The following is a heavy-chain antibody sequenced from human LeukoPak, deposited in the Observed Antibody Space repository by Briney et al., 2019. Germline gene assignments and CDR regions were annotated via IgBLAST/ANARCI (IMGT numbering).Heavy chain of an antibody. D-gene: IGHD4-17*01. J-gene: IGHJ4*02. V-gene: IGHV3-23*01. CDR3: AKAGNYGDYYFDY. CDR2: ISGSGGST. CDR1: GFTFSSYA. Sequence: PGGSLRLSCAASGFTFSSYAMSWVRPAAGKGLEWVSAISGSGGSTYYADSVKGRFTISRDNSKNTLYLQMNSLRAEDTAVYYCAKAGNYGDYYFDYWGKGTLVTVSS.